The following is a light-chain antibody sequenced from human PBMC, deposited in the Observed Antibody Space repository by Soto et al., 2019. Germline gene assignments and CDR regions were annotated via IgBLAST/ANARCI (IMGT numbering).Light chain of an antibody. V-gene: IGLV2-23*01. CDR1: SSDVGSHNL. CDR3: CSNAAGSTYV. Sequence: QSALAQPASVSGSPGQSITISCTGTSSDVGSHNLVSWYQQFPGKAPKLIIFEASKRPSGVSNRFSGSKSGSTASLTIPGLQAEDEADYYCCSNAAGSTYVFGSGTKVTVL. CDR2: EAS. J-gene: IGLJ1*01.